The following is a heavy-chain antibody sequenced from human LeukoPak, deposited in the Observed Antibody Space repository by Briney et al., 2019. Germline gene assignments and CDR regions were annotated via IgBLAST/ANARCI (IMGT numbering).Heavy chain of an antibody. V-gene: IGHV4-59*08. Sequence: PSETLSLTCTVSGGSISSYYWSWIRQPPGKGLEWLGYIYYSGSTNYNPSLKSRVTISVDTSKNQFSLKLSSVTAADTAVYYCARHSSSWPDYFDYWGQGTLVTVSS. CDR2: IYYSGST. D-gene: IGHD6-13*01. CDR3: ARHSSSWPDYFDY. CDR1: GGSISSYY. J-gene: IGHJ4*02.